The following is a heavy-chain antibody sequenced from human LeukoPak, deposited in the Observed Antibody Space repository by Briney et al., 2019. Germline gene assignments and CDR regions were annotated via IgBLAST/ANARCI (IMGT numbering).Heavy chain of an antibody. D-gene: IGHD3-16*01. V-gene: IGHV4-30-2*01. Sequence: SETLSLTCAVSGGSISSGGYSWSWIRQPPGKGLEWIGYIYHSGSTYYNPSLKSRVTISVDRSKNQFSLKLSSVTAADTAVYYCARGVAPIYDYVWGSPPNWLDPWGQGTLVTVSS. CDR2: IYHSGST. CDR1: GGSISSGGYS. CDR3: ARGVAPIYDYVWGSPPNWLDP. J-gene: IGHJ5*02.